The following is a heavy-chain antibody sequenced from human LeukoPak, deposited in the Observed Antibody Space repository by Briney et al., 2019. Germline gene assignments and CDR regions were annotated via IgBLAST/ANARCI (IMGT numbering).Heavy chain of an antibody. J-gene: IGHJ6*02. Sequence: GRSLRLSCAAAGSSVISYCMSCGRQAPGKGVWWVVAVNEDERENYYVGSVKGRFTIYRDSAKNPLYLQMNSLRAEDTAVYYCATLWGSLESDYLRDAMDVWGQGTTVTVSS. CDR2: VNEDEREN. CDR1: GSSVISYC. CDR3: ATLWGSLESDYLRDAMDV. D-gene: IGHD4-17*01. V-gene: IGHV3-7*01.